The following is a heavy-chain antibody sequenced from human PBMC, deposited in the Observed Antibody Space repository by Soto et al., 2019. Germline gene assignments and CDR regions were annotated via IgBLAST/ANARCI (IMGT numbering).Heavy chain of an antibody. J-gene: IGHJ4*02. Sequence: GGSLRLSCAASGFTFSNYWMHWVRQVAGKGLEWVSRINADGTSTSYADSVKGRFTISRDNAKNTLYLHVNSLRAEDTAVYYCVKVLARGVGVPRFYFDSWGQGALVTVSS. CDR3: VKVLARGVGVPRFYFDS. CDR1: GFTFSNYW. V-gene: IGHV3-74*01. CDR2: INADGTST. D-gene: IGHD2-2*01.